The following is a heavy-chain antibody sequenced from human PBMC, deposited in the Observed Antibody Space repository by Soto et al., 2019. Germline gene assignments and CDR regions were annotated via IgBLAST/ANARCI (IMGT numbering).Heavy chain of an antibody. D-gene: IGHD3-3*01. Sequence: QITLNESGPTVVRPTETLTLTCRFSGFSLTTSGVGVDWIRQSPGKAPEWLALIYWDDDKRYSASLKSRLTITKDTSKNQVVLTVSDLDPTDTATYYCAHRVLRTVFGLVTTTAIYFDFWGHATPVAVSS. CDR1: GFSLTTSGVG. V-gene: IGHV2-5*02. CDR3: AHRVLRTVFGLVTTTAIYFDF. J-gene: IGHJ4*01. CDR2: IYWDDDK.